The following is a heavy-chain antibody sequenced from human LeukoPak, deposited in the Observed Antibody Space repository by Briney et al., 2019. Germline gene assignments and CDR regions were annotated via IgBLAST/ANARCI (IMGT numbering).Heavy chain of an antibody. J-gene: IGHJ4*02. CDR3: ASSTRGVHEYSYGGYFDY. CDR2: IIPIFATA. D-gene: IGHD5-18*01. Sequence: ASVKVSCKASGGTFSSYAISWVRQAPGQGLEWMGRIIPIFATANYAQKFQGRVTITTDESTSTAYMELSSLRSEDTAVYYCASSTRGVHEYSYGGYFDYWGQGTLVTVSS. V-gene: IGHV1-69*05. CDR1: GGTFSSYA.